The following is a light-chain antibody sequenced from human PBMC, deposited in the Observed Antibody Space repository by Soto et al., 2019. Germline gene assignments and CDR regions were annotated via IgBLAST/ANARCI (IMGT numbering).Light chain of an antibody. CDR1: QSVSSNY. CDR3: QQYGGSPWA. V-gene: IGKV3-20*01. CDR2: GAS. J-gene: IGKJ1*01. Sequence: IVLTQSPGTLSLSPGERATLSCRASQSVSSNYLAWYQQKPGQAPRLLIYGASSRATAIPDRFSGSGSGTDFTLTISRLEPEDFAVYYCQQYGGSPWAFGQGTKVEIK.